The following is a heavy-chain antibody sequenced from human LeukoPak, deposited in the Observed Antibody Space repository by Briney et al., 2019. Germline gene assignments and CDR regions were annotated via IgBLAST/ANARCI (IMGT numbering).Heavy chain of an antibody. CDR2: ISSSTSTI. Sequence: GGSLRLSCAASGFTFSSYSMNWVRQAPGKGLEWVSYISSSTSTIYFADSVKGRFTVSRDTSKNTLYLHMNSLRAEDTAIYYCAKHQRGGYDSPSHYWGQGTLVTVSS. V-gene: IGHV3-48*01. D-gene: IGHD5-12*01. J-gene: IGHJ4*02. CDR3: AKHQRGGYDSPSHY. CDR1: GFTFSSYS.